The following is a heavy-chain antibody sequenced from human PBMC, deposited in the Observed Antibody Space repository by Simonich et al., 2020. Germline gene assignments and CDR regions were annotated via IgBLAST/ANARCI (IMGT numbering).Heavy chain of an antibody. CDR1: GYTFPSYG. CDR3: ARSTTGTTAFDI. D-gene: IGHD1-1*01. Sequence: QVQLVQSGAEVKKPGASVKVSCKVSGYTFPSYGISWMRQAPGQGLEGMGLFMTYNGKTNSARKLQGRVTMNTDTSTSTAYMELRSLRSDDTAVYYWARSTTGTTAFDIWGQGTMVTVSS. CDR2: FMTYNGKT. V-gene: IGHV1-18*01. J-gene: IGHJ3*02.